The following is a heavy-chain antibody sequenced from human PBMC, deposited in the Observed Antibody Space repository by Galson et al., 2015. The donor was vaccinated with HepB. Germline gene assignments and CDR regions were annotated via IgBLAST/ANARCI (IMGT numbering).Heavy chain of an antibody. J-gene: IGHJ5*02. CDR3: TWVTTMRGVVLRFDP. CDR2: IKSNAGGGTT. Sequence: SLRLSCAVSGITFNDAWMSWVRQAPGEGLEWVGRIKSNAGGGTTDYAAPVKGRFTISRDDSKNMMYLQMNSLKTEDTAVYYCTWVTTMRGVVLRFDPWGQGTPVIVSS. D-gene: IGHD3-10*01. V-gene: IGHV3-15*01. CDR1: GITFNDAW.